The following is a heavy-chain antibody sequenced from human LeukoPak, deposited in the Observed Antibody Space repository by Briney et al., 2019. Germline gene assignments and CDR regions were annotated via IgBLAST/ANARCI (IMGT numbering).Heavy chain of an antibody. V-gene: IGHV4-31*03. CDR2: IYYSGST. CDR1: GGSISSGGYY. CDR3: ARVVLTTVELRFDY. Sequence: SETLSLTCTVSGGSISSGGYYWSWIRQHPGKGLEWIGYIYYSGSTDYNPSLKSRVTISVNTSKNQFSLHLSPVTAADTAVYYCARVVLTTVELRFDYWGQGSLVTVSS. J-gene: IGHJ4*02. D-gene: IGHD4-11*01.